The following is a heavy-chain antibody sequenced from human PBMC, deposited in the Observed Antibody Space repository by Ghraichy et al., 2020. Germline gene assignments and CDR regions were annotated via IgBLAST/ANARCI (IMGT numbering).Heavy chain of an antibody. Sequence: SVKVSCKASGGTFSSYAISWVRQAPGQGLEWMGRIIPILGIANYAQKFQGRVTITADKSTSTAYMELSSLRSEDTAVYYCARATSMVRSGQLWNPSWVYYYYYGMDVWGQGTTVTVSS. CDR3: ARATSMVRSGQLWNPSWVYYYYYGMDV. D-gene: IGHD5-18*01. CDR2: IIPILGIA. J-gene: IGHJ6*02. V-gene: IGHV1-69*04. CDR1: GGTFSSYA.